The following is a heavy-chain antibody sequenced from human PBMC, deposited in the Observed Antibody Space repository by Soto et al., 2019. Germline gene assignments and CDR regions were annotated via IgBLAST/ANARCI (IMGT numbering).Heavy chain of an antibody. CDR1: GFTFGSHA. J-gene: IGHJ4*02. V-gene: IGHV3-23*01. CDR2: ISGSGGTT. D-gene: IGHD6-13*01. Sequence: GGSLRLPCAASGFTFGSHAMSWVRQAPGKGLDWVSAISGSGGTTYYAGSVQGRFTISRDNSKNTLYLQMNNLGAGDTALYYCAKFLVATGGSRGGPWFFENWGQGTLVTVTS. CDR3: AKFLVATGGSRGGPWFFEN.